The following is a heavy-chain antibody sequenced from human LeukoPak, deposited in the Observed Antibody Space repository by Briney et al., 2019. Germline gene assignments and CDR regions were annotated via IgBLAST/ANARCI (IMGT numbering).Heavy chain of an antibody. D-gene: IGHD1-26*01. J-gene: IGHJ4*02. CDR3: ARGPVSIVGATTRPYADY. CDR1: GYTFTGYY. Sequence: ASVKVSCKASGYTFTGYYMHWVRQAPGQGLEWMGWINPNSGGTNYAQKFQGRVTMTRDTSISTAYMELSRLRSDDTAVYYCARGPVSIVGATTRPYADYWGQGTLVTVSS. V-gene: IGHV1-2*02. CDR2: INPNSGGT.